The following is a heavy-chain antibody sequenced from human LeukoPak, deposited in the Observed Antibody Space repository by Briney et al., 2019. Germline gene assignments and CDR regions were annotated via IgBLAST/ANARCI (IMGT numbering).Heavy chain of an antibody. CDR2: IYWNDDK. Sequence: ESGPTLVKPTQTLTLTCTFSGFSLSISGVGVGWIRQPPGKALEWLALIYWNDDKRYSPSLKSRLTITKDTSKNQVVLTMTNMDPVDTATYYCAHSVSLLSIQSPQLYYFDYWGQGTLVTVSS. CDR1: GFSLSISGVG. V-gene: IGHV2-5*01. J-gene: IGHJ4*02. D-gene: IGHD2/OR15-2a*01. CDR3: AHSVSLLSIQSPQLYYFDY.